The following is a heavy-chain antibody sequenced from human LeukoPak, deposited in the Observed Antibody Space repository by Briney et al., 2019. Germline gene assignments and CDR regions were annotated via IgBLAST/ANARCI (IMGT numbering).Heavy chain of an antibody. D-gene: IGHD3-22*01. CDR2: IIPILGIA. CDR1: GGTFISYT. J-gene: IGHJ3*02. V-gene: IGHV1-69*02. Sequence: GSSVKVSCKASGGTFISYTISWVRQAPGQGHEWMGRIIPILGIANYAQKFQGRVTITADKSTSTAYMELSSLRSEDTAVYYCARMTNYYYDSSGYIAFDIWGQGTMVTVSS. CDR3: ARMTNYYYDSSGYIAFDI.